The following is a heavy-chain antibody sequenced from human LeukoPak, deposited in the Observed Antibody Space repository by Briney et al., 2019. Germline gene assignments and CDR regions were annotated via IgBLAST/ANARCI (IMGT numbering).Heavy chain of an antibody. CDR3: ARQGYSWNSDY. CDR1: GGSISSSSYC. CDR2: IYYSGST. Sequence: SETLSLTCTVSGGSISSSSYCWGWIRQPPGKGLEWIGSIYYSGSTYYNPSLKSRVTISVDTSKNQFSLKLSSVTAADTAVYYCARQGYSWNSDYWGQGTLVTVSS. V-gene: IGHV4-39*01. D-gene: IGHD5-18*01. J-gene: IGHJ4*02.